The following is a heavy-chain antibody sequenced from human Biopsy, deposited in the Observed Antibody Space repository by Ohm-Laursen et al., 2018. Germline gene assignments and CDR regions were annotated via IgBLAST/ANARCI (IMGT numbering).Heavy chain of an antibody. J-gene: IGHJ3*02. CDR1: GFMFSTFS. CDR3: ARDIGGGRAFDM. V-gene: IGHV3-21*05. CDR2: ISFHGNDI. D-gene: IGHD3-10*01. Sequence: SLRLSCTASGFMFSTFSMNWVRQAPGKGLEWLSHISFHGNDIYYADSVKGRFTISRDNARNSLYLLMNSLRAEDTAVYYCARDIGGGRAFDMWGQGTMVTVSS.